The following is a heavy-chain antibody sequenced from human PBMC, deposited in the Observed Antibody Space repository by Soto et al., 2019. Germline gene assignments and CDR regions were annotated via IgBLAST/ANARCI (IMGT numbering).Heavy chain of an antibody. CDR1: GFTFSSYA. CDR2: ISGSGGST. CDR3: AKGSYSSSRGSWFAP. J-gene: IGHJ5*02. V-gene: IGHV3-23*01. D-gene: IGHD6-13*01. Sequence: GGSLRISCAASGFTFSSYAMSWVRQAPGKGLEWVSAISGSGGSTYYADSVKGRFTISRDNSKNALYLQMNSLRAEDTAVYYCAKGSYSSSRGSWFAPWGQGILVTVSS.